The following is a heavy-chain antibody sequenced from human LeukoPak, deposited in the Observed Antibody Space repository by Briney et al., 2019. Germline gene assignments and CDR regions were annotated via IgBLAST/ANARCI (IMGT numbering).Heavy chain of an antibody. D-gene: IGHD3-16*01. CDR2: ISSSSSYI. Sequence: GGSLRLSCAASGFTFSSYSMNWVRQAPGKGLEWVSSISSSSSYIYYADSVKGRFTVSRDNSKNTLYLQMTSLRAEDTALYYCAKVGGRLGYWGQGTLVTVSS. V-gene: IGHV3-21*04. J-gene: IGHJ4*02. CDR1: GFTFSSYS. CDR3: AKVGGRLGY.